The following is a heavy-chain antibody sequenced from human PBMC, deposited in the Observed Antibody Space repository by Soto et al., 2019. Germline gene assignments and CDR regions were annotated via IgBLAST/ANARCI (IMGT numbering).Heavy chain of an antibody. V-gene: IGHV3-48*01. CDR1: GFTFSSYS. Sequence: GGSLRLSCAASGFTFSSYSMNWVRQAPGKGLEWVSYISSSSTTIYYADSVSGRFTISRDNSKNTLYLQMNSLRAEDTAVYYCAKDAYCGGDCYSGVLDYWGQGTLVTVSS. J-gene: IGHJ4*02. D-gene: IGHD2-21*02. CDR2: ISSSSTTI. CDR3: AKDAYCGGDCYSGVLDY.